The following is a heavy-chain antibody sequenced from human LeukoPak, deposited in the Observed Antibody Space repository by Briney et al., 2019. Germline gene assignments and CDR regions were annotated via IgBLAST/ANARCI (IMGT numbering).Heavy chain of an antibody. J-gene: IGHJ3*02. CDR3: ARDLPLWSGYYTGDPFDI. V-gene: IGHV1-18*01. CDR2: ISAYNGNT. Sequence: ASVKVSCKASGYTFTSYGISWVRQAPGQGLEWMGWISAYNGNTNYAQKLQGRVTMTTDTSTSTAYMELRSLRSDDTAVYYCARDLPLWSGYYTGDPFDIWGQGTMVTVSS. CDR1: GYTFTSYG. D-gene: IGHD3-3*01.